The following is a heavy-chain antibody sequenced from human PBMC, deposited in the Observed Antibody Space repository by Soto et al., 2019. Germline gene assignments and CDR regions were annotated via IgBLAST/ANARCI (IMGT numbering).Heavy chain of an antibody. CDR3: ARDGTVTTGIDY. J-gene: IGHJ4*02. CDR2: IWYDGSNK. V-gene: IGHV3-33*01. D-gene: IGHD4-17*01. Sequence: QVQLVESGGGVVQTGRSLRLSCAASGFTFSSYGMHWVRQAPGKGLEWVAVIWYDGSNKYYADSVKGRFTISRDNSKNTLYLQMNSLRAEDTAVYYCARDGTVTTGIDYWGQGTLVTVSS. CDR1: GFTFSSYG.